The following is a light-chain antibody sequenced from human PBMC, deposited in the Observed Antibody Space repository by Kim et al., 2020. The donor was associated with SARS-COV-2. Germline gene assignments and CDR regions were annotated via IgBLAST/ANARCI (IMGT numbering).Light chain of an antibody. CDR3: AAWDDSLSGVV. V-gene: IGLV1-44*01. CDR1: SSNIGTNT. J-gene: IGLJ2*01. Sequence: ELTQPPSASGTPGQRVTISCSGSSSNIGTNTVNWYQQLPGTAPKLLIYTSDQRPSGVPDRFSGSKSGSSASLAISGLQFEDEAEYYCAAWDDSLSGVVFGGGTKVTVL. CDR2: TSD.